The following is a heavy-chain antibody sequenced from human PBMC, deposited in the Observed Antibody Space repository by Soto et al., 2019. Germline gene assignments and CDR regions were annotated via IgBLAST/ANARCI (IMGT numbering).Heavy chain of an antibody. D-gene: IGHD3-16*01. V-gene: IGHV1-69*06. Sequence: QVQLVQSGAEVKEPGSSVKVACQASGGAFSTYAISWVRQAPGQGLEWMGGVIPLFGTSNYLPKFQGRVSIAADRSTATVYMELSRLRFDDTAVYFGGRELKAGGHSGMEVRGQGTTVTVSS. CDR1: GGAFSTYA. CDR3: GRELKAGGHSGMEV. J-gene: IGHJ6*02. CDR2: VIPLFGTS.